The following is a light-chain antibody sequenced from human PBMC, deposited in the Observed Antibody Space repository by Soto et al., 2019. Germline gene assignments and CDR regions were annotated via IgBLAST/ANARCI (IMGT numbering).Light chain of an antibody. V-gene: IGLV1-36*01. CDR3: AAWDDSLNGRV. CDR2: YDD. J-gene: IGLJ3*02. Sequence: QSVLTQPPSVSEAPRQRVTISCSGSSSNIGNNAVNWYQQLPGKAPKLLIYYDDLLPSGVSDRFSGSKSGTSASLAISGLQFEEEADYYCAAWDDSLNGRVFGGGTKLTVL. CDR1: SSNIGNNA.